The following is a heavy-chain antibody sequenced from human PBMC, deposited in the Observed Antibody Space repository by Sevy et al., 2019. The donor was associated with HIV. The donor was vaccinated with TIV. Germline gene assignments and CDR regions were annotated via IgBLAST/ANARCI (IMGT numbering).Heavy chain of an antibody. V-gene: IGHV3-48*03. Sequence: GGSVRLSCTASGFPFGSYEMNWVRQAPGKGLEWVSYISNSGSAKYYSDSVRGRFTISRDNPKNSLYLQMNSLRAEDTAVYYCARDLPPSATTVAHFDYWGRGTLVTVSS. D-gene: IGHD4-17*01. CDR1: GFPFGSYE. CDR2: ISNSGSAK. J-gene: IGHJ4*02. CDR3: ARDLPPSATTVAHFDY.